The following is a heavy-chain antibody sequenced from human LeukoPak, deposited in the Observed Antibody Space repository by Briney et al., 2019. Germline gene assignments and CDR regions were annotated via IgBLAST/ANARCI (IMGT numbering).Heavy chain of an antibody. Sequence: GASVKASCKASGYTFTGYYMHWVRQAPGQGLEWMGWINPNSGGTNYAQKFQGRVTMTRDTSISTAYMELSRLRSDDTAVYYCAKVQLEQDYYFDYWGQGTLVTVSS. V-gene: IGHV1-2*02. CDR1: GYTFTGYY. CDR3: AKVQLEQDYYFDY. J-gene: IGHJ4*02. CDR2: INPNSGGT. D-gene: IGHD1-1*01.